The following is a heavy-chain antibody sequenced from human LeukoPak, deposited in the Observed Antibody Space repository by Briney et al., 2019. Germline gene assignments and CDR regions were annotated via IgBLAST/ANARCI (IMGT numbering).Heavy chain of an antibody. Sequence: SETLSLTCTVSGGSISSYYWSWLRQPPGKGLEWIGYIYYSGSTNYNPSLTSRVTISVDTSKNQFSLKLSSVTAADTAVYYCARKGWAARTFDYWGQGTLVTVSS. CDR3: ARKGWAARTFDY. CDR1: GGSISSYY. J-gene: IGHJ4*02. D-gene: IGHD6-6*01. V-gene: IGHV4-59*01. CDR2: IYYSGST.